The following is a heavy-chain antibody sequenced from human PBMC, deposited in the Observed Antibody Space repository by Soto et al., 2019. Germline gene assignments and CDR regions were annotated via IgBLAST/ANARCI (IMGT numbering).Heavy chain of an antibody. Sequence: SETLSLTCAVSGGSITSTIWWSWVRQPPGKGLEWIGEIYHSGRTNYNPSPKSRVTISVDKSTNQFSLKLSSVAAADTAMYYCARGCSGGSCSSLVGMDVRGQGTTVTVSS. CDR2: IYHSGRT. V-gene: IGHV4-4*02. J-gene: IGHJ6*02. CDR3: ARGCSGGSCSSLVGMDV. D-gene: IGHD2-15*01. CDR1: GGSITSTIW.